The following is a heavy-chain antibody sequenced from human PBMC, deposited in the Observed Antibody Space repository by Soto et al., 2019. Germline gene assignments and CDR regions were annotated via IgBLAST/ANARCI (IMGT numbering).Heavy chain of an antibody. CDR3: AVRRYSYGSYYYYGMDV. Sequence: EVQLLESGGGLVQPGGSLRLSCAASGFTFSSYAMSWVRQAPGKGLEWVSAISGSGGSTYYADSVKGRFTIPRDNSKNTLYLQMNSLRAEDTAVYYCAVRRYSYGSYYYYGMDVWGQGTTVNVSS. D-gene: IGHD5-18*01. V-gene: IGHV3-23*01. CDR1: GFTFSSYA. CDR2: ISGSGGST. J-gene: IGHJ6*02.